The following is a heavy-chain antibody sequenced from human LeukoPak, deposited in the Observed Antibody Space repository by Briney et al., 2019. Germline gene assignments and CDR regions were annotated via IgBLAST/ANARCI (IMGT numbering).Heavy chain of an antibody. CDR3: ARIHAQKQKNRWLQHRPSDY. CDR1: GGSFSGYY. D-gene: IGHD5-24*01. CDR2: INHSGST. V-gene: IGHV4-34*01. J-gene: IGHJ4*02. Sequence: SETLSLTCAVYGGSFSGYYWSWIRQPPGKGLEWIGEINHSGSTNYNPSLKSRVTISVDTSKNQFSLKLSSVTAADTAVYYCARIHAQKQKNRWLQHRPSDYWGQGTLVTVSS.